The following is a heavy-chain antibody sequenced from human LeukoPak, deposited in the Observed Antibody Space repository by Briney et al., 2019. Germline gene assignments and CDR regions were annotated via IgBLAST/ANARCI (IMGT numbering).Heavy chain of an antibody. Sequence: PSETLSLTCAVYGGSFSGYYWSWIRQPPGKGLEWIGEINHSGSTNYNPSLKSRVTISVDTSKNQFCLKLSSVTAADTAVYYCARGLAAAAWYYFDYWGQGTLVTVSS. J-gene: IGHJ4*02. CDR3: ARGLAAAAWYYFDY. D-gene: IGHD6-13*01. CDR2: INHSGST. CDR1: GGSFSGYY. V-gene: IGHV4-34*01.